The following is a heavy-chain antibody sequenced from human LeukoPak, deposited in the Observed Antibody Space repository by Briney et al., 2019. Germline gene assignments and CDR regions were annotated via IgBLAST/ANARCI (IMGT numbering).Heavy chain of an antibody. CDR1: GFTFSSYA. Sequence: GGSLRLSCAASGFTFSSYAMSWVRQAPGKGLEWVSAISGGGGSTHYADSVKGRFTISRDNSKNTLYLQMNSLRAEDTAVYYCVKDLVNYYDSGGYYSPFDYWAREPWSPSPQ. CDR2: ISGGGGST. D-gene: IGHD3-22*01. V-gene: IGHV3-23*01. J-gene: IGHJ4*02. CDR3: VKDLVNYYDSGGYYSPFDY.